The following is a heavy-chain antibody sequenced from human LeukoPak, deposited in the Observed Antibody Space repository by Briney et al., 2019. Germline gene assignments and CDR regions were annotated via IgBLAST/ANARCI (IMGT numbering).Heavy chain of an antibody. J-gene: IGHJ4*02. CDR3: AKEGKQWLASYYFDY. CDR2: IWYDGSNK. V-gene: IGHV3-33*06. D-gene: IGHD6-19*01. Sequence: GGSLRLSCAASGFTFSSYGMHWVRRAPGKGLEWVAVIWYDGSNKYYADSVKGRFTISRDNSKNTLYLQRNSLRAEDTAVYYCAKEGKQWLASYYFDYWGQGTLVTVSS. CDR1: GFTFSSYG.